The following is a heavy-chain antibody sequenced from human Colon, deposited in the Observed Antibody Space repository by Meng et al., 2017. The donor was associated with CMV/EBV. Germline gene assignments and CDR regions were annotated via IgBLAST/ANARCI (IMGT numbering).Heavy chain of an antibody. CDR1: GYTFTNVG. Sequence: HVQCGPFGDEVKSPGPSVKFSCKTSGYTFTNVGISWVRPAPGQGLEWMAYISPYNGDTNYAQRFQGRVALTTDTSTSTVYMELGSLTSDDTAMYYCARELARGGYWGQGTLVTVSS. J-gene: IGHJ4*02. CDR2: ISPYNGDT. V-gene: IGHV1-18*01. CDR3: ARELARGGY.